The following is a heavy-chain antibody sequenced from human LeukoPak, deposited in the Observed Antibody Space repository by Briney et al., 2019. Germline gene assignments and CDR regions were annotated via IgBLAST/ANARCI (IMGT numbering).Heavy chain of an antibody. J-gene: IGHJ4*02. V-gene: IGHV4-59*01. CDR1: GGSISSYY. CDR2: IYYSGST. D-gene: IGHD3-16*01. CDR3: ASLGDYYFDY. Sequence: ETSETLSLTCTLSGGSISSYYWNWIRQPPAKGLEWIGYIYYSGSTNYNPSLKSRVTISVDTSKNQSSLKLSSVTAADTAVYYCASLGDYYFDYWGQGTLVTVPS.